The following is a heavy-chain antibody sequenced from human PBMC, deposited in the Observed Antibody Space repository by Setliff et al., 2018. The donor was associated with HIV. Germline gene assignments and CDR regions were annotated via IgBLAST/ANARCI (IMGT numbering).Heavy chain of an antibody. D-gene: IGHD3-10*01. J-gene: IGHJ4*02. V-gene: IGHV4-4*09. Sequence: SETLSLTCTVSGGSFSDYYRSWIRQPPGKGLEWIGYIYTSGSTNYNPSLKSRVTISVDTSKNQFSLKLSSVTAADTAVYYCARGSAYYYGSGIDYWGQGTLVTVSS. CDR1: GGSFSDYY. CDR3: ARGSAYYYGSGIDY. CDR2: IYTSGST.